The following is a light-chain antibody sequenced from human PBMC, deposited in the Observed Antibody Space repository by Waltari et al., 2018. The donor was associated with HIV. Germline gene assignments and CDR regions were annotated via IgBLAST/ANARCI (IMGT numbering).Light chain of an antibody. CDR1: QSVSANF. CDR2: HGS. Sequence: LTQSPDTLSLSPGERATLSCRASQSVSANFLAWFQQKFGQPPRLLIYHGSRRATDIPDRFSGGGSGTNFTLTVDRLEPDDFAMYYCHQYGASPETFGQGTKVEIK. CDR3: HQYGASPET. V-gene: IGKV3-20*01. J-gene: IGKJ1*01.